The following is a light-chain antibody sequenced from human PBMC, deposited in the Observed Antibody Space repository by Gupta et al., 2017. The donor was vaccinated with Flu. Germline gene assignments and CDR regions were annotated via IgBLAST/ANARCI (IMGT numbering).Light chain of an antibody. CDR3: QQYYSTRPLT. Sequence: IVMAPSPDSLAGSLGERATINCKSSQSVLYSSNNKNYLAWYQQKSGQPPKLLIYWASTRESGVPDRFSCSGSGTDFTLTISSLQAEDVAVYYCQQYYSTRPLTFGGGTKVEIK. V-gene: IGKV4-1*01. CDR2: WAS. CDR1: QSVLYSSNNKNY. J-gene: IGKJ4*01.